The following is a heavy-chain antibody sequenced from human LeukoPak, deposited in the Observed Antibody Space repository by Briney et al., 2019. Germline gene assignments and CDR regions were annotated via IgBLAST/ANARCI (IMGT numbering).Heavy chain of an antibody. Sequence: GGSLRLSCAASGFTFSNYGMHWVRQAPGEGLEWVAVISYDENYKHYTDSVKGRFTISRDTSKNTLSLQMNSLRVEDTAVYYCAKSSHKWWLVLEYWGQGTLVTVSS. CDR3: AKSSHKWWLVLEY. D-gene: IGHD6-19*01. CDR2: ISYDENYK. CDR1: GFTFSNYG. J-gene: IGHJ4*02. V-gene: IGHV3-30*18.